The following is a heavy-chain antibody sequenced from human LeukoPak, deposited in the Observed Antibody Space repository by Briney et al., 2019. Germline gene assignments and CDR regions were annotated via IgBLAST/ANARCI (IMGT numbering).Heavy chain of an antibody. J-gene: IGHJ6*02. Sequence: GASVKVSCKASGGTFHSYTINWVRQAPGQGLEWMGGIIPIFATTNYAQKLQGRVTMTTDTSTSTAYMELRSLRSDDTAVYYCASTRPYYDILTGYPNYYYYGMDVWGQGTTVTVSS. CDR1: GGTFHSYT. CDR2: IIPIFATT. D-gene: IGHD3-9*01. CDR3: ASTRPYYDILTGYPNYYYYGMDV. V-gene: IGHV1-69*05.